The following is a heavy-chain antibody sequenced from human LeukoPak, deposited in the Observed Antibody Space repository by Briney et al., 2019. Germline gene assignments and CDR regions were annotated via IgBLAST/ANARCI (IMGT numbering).Heavy chain of an antibody. CDR2: INWNGGST. Sequence: GGSLRLSCAASGFTFDDYGMSWVRQAPGKGLEWVSGINWNGGSTGYADSVKGRFTISRDNAKNSLYLQMNRLRAEDTALYYCARGGRDPEAYYYYYYMDDWGKGTTVTVSS. V-gene: IGHV3-20*04. CDR1: GFTFDDYG. CDR3: ARGGRDPEAYYYYYYMDD. J-gene: IGHJ6*03.